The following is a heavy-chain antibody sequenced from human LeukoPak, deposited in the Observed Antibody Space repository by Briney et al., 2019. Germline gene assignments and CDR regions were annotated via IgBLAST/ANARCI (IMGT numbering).Heavy chain of an antibody. CDR3: ATDDHTSGFEF. CDR2: IVPLFGKA. V-gene: IGHV1-69*01. D-gene: IGHD1-26*01. Sequence: SVKVSCRSSGSTFGNYAITWVRQAPGQGLEWMGGIVPLFGKANVAQKFQGRVTLTADESTGTTYLELSSLKSEDTAIYFCATDDHTSGFEFWGQGTLVTASS. CDR1: GSTFGNYA. J-gene: IGHJ4*02.